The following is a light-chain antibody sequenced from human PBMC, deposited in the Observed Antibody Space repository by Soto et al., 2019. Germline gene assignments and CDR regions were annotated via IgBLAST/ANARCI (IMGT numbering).Light chain of an antibody. Sequence: DIQLTQSPSFLSASVGDTVSIPCRASQGVGRYLAWYQQRPGRSPKLLIYAASTLQSGVPSRFSRSGSGTEFTLTIGILQPEDFASYYCQHLNSYPYTFGQGTKLEIK. V-gene: IGKV1-9*01. CDR3: QHLNSYPYT. CDR2: AAS. J-gene: IGKJ2*01. CDR1: QGVGRY.